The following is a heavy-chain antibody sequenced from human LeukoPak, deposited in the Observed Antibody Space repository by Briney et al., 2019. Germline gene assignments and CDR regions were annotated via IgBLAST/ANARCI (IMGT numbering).Heavy chain of an antibody. CDR3: AISMGELLWFGESTIEYFQH. D-gene: IGHD3-10*01. Sequence: SQTLSLTCTVSGGSISSGGYYWSWIRQHPGKGLEWIGYIYYSGSTYYNPSLKSRVTISVDTSKNQFSLKLSSVTAAVTAVYYCAISMGELLWFGESTIEYFQHWGQGTLVTVSS. CDR1: GGSISSGGYY. J-gene: IGHJ1*01. CDR2: IYYSGST. V-gene: IGHV4-31*03.